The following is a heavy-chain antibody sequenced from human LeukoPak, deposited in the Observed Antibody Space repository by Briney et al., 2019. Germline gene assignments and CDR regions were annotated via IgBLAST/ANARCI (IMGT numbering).Heavy chain of an antibody. CDR1: GFTFSSYG. CDR3: VKSTVASISWFVP. CDR2: ISYDGSKK. Sequence: PWGSLRLSCAASGFTFSSYGMHWVRQAPGKGLDWVACISYDGSKKYYADSVKGRFTISRDNAKNTLYLQMTSLRAEDTAVYYGVKSTVASISWFVPWRQGTLVTVSS. J-gene: IGHJ5*02. D-gene: IGHD5-12*01. V-gene: IGHV3-30*18.